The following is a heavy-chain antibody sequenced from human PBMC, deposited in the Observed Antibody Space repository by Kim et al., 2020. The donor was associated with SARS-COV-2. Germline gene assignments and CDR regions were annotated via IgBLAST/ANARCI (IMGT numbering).Heavy chain of an antibody. CDR3: ARSSAWALDY. V-gene: IGHV3-30*04. CDR2: ISYDGSKK. Sequence: GGSLRLSCAASGFIFSSYAMHWVRQAPGKGLEWVAVISYDGSKKYHADSVKGRFTISRDNSKNTLYLQMNSLRAEDTAVYYCARSSAWALDYWGQGTLVT. D-gene: IGHD6-19*01. CDR1: GFIFSSYA. J-gene: IGHJ4*02.